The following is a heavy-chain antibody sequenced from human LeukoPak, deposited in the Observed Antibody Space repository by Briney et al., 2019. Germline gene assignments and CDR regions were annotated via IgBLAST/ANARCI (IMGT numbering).Heavy chain of an antibody. D-gene: IGHD4-11*01. Sequence: NPSETLSLTCAVYGGSFSGYYWSWIRQPPGKGLEWIGEINHSGSTNHNPSLKSRVTISVDTSKNQFSLKLSSVTAADTAVYYCARSLPDSNYSDYWGQGTLVTVSS. V-gene: IGHV4-34*01. J-gene: IGHJ4*02. CDR2: INHSGST. CDR3: ARSLPDSNYSDY. CDR1: GGSFSGYY.